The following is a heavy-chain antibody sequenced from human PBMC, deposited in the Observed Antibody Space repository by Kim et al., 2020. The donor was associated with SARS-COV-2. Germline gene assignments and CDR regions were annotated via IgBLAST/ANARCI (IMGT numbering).Heavy chain of an antibody. Sequence: GGSLRLSCAASGFTVSSNYMSWVRQAPGKGLECVSVIYCGGSTYYADSVKGRFTISRDNSKNTLYLQMNSLGAEDTAVYYCARGSSDDYGDPPRYWGQGTRVRVSS. CDR2: IYCGGST. CDR1: GFTVSSNY. J-gene: IGHJ4*02. D-gene: IGHD4-17*01. V-gene: IGHV3-53*01. CDR3: ARGSSDDYGDPPRY.